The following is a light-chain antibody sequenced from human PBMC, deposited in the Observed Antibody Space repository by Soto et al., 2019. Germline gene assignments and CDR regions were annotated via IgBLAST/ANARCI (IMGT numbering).Light chain of an antibody. CDR2: AAS. Sequence: DIQMTQSPFSLSASLGDRVTITCRASQSISDYLNWYQQKPGKGPKLLIFAASSLQVGVPSRFSGSGSGTDFTLTISSLKPEDFATYFCQQSHSAPFTFGPGTTVDIK. V-gene: IGKV1-39*01. CDR1: QSISDY. CDR3: QQSHSAPFT. J-gene: IGKJ3*01.